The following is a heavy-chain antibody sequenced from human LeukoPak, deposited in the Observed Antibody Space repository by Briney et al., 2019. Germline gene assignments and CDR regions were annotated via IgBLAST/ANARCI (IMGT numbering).Heavy chain of an antibody. CDR3: ATAEGGIRFLEWLPHY. V-gene: IGHV1-24*01. Sequence: ASVKVSCKASGGTFSSYAISWVRQAPGKGLEWMGGFDPEDGETIYAQKFQGRVTMTEDTSTDTAYMELSSLRSEDTAVYYCATAEGGIRFLEWLPHYWGQGTLVTVSS. D-gene: IGHD3-3*01. CDR2: FDPEDGET. J-gene: IGHJ4*02. CDR1: GGTFSSYA.